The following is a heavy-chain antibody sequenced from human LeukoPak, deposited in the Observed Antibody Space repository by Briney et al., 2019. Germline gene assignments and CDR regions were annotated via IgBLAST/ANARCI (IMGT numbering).Heavy chain of an antibody. J-gene: IGHJ4*02. CDR1: GGTFSRDA. Sequence: ASVKVSCKAFGGTFSRDAISWVRQAPGQGLEWMGRIIPILGKINHAQKFQGRVTITADKSTSTAYMELRSLRSDDTAVYYCARVAPGYSNYFLLFYWGQGTLVTVSS. CDR2: IIPILGKI. D-gene: IGHD4-11*01. V-gene: IGHV1-69*04. CDR3: ARVAPGYSNYFLLFY.